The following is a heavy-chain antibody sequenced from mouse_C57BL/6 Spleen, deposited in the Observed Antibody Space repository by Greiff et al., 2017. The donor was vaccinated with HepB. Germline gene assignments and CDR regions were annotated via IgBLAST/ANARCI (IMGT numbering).Heavy chain of an antibody. Sequence: QVQLQQSGPELVKPGASVKISCKASGYAFSSSWMNWVKQRPGKGLEWIGRIYPGDGDTNYNGKFKGKPTLTADKSSSTAYMQLSSLTSEDSAVYFCASEGLDYDYDVGFYYFDYWGQGTTLTVSS. CDR1: GYAFSSSW. J-gene: IGHJ2*01. V-gene: IGHV1-82*01. CDR3: ASEGLDYDYDVGFYYFDY. D-gene: IGHD2-4*01. CDR2: IYPGDGDT.